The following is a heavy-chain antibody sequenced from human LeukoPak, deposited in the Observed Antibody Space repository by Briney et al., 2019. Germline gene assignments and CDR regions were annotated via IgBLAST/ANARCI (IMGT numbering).Heavy chain of an antibody. Sequence: GGSLRLSCAASGFTFSSYAMHWVRQAPGKGLEWVAVISYDGSNKYYADSVKGRFTISRDNAKNSLYLQMNSLRAEDTAVYYCARDQYYDSSGSFIWGQGTMVTVSS. D-gene: IGHD3-22*01. J-gene: IGHJ3*02. CDR3: ARDQYYDSSGSFI. CDR1: GFTFSSYA. V-gene: IGHV3-30-3*01. CDR2: ISYDGSNK.